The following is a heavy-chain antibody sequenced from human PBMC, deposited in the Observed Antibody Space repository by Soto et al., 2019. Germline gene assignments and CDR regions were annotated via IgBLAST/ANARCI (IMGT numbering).Heavy chain of an antibody. V-gene: IGHV3-33*01. CDR1: GFTFSSYG. D-gene: IGHD6-13*01. J-gene: IGHJ4*02. Sequence: QVQLVESGGGVVQPGRSLRLSCAASGFTFSSYGMHWVRQAPGKGLEWVAVTWYDGTNKYYADSVKGRFTISRDNSKNTLYLQMTSLRAEDTAVYYCARGSSSWSPYFDYWGQGTLVTVSS. CDR2: TWYDGTNK. CDR3: ARGSSSWSPYFDY.